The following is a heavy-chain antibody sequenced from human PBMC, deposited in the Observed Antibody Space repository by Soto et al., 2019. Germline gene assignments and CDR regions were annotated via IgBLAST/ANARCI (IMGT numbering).Heavy chain of an antibody. CDR2: IIPIFGTA. V-gene: IGHV1-69*13. D-gene: IGHD2-2*01. CDR1: GGTFSSYA. CDR3: ASVGGGVVLVPIDSLDY. J-gene: IGHJ4*02. Sequence: ASVKVSCKASGGTFSSYAISWVRQAPGQGLEWMGGIIPIFGTANYAQKFQGRVTITADESTSTAYMELSSLRSEDTAVYYCASVGGGVVLVPIDSLDYWGQGTLVTVSS.